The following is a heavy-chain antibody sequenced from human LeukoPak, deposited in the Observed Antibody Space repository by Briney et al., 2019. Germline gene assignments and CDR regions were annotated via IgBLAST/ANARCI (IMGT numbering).Heavy chain of an antibody. Sequence: GGSLRLSCAASGFTVSNNYMSWVRQAPGKGLEWVSIIYSGGSTYYADSVKGRFTISRDNAKNTLYLQMESLRVEDTAIYYCATDWAWGGFDHWGQGALVTVSS. CDR3: ATDWAWGGFDH. J-gene: IGHJ4*02. CDR2: IYSGGST. V-gene: IGHV3-66*01. CDR1: GFTVSNNY. D-gene: IGHD3-16*01.